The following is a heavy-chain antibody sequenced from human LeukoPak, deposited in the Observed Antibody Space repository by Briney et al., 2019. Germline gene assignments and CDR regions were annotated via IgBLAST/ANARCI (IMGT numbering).Heavy chain of an antibody. CDR3: VSSSGQQLIPYDY. Sequence: GGSLRLSCAASGINVSTNYMTWIRQAPGKGLEWVSLIYGGGAAYYAESVGGRFIISRDNSKNTLFLQMNSLRAEDTAVYYCVSSSGQQLIPYDYWGQGTHVAVSS. J-gene: IGHJ4*02. D-gene: IGHD6-13*01. V-gene: IGHV3-66*02. CDR2: IYGGGAA. CDR1: GINVSTNY.